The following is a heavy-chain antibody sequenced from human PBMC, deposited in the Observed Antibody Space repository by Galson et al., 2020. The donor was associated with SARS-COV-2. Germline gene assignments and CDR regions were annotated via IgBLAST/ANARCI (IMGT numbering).Heavy chain of an antibody. CDR2: TYYRSRWYH. D-gene: IGHD2-15*01. CDR3: AGGTGGWSGYCSGGSCWTTLDV. Sequence: SQTLSLTCAISGDSVSSTSAAWNWIRQSPSRGLEWLGRTYYRSRWYHDYAISLKSRITINPDMSQNQFSLQLNSVTPEDTATYYCAGGTGGWSGYCSGGSCWTTLDVWGQGITVTVSS. V-gene: IGHV6-1*01. CDR1: GDSVSSTSAA. J-gene: IGHJ6*02.